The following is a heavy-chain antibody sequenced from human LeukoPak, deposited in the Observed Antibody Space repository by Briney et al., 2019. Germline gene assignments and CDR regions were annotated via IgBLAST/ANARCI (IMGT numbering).Heavy chain of an antibody. D-gene: IGHD5-12*01. Sequence: ASETLSLTCTVSGGSISSYYWSWIRQPAGKGLEWIGRIYTSGSTNYNPSLKSRVTMSVDTYKKQFSLKLSSVTAADTGVYYCSRGGDAFVIWVRGTMATVS. CDR1: GGSISSYY. J-gene: IGHJ3*02. V-gene: IGHV4-4*07. CDR3: SRGGDAFVI. CDR2: IYTSGST.